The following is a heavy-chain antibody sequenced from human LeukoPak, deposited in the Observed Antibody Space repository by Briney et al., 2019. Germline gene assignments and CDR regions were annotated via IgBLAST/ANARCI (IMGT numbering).Heavy chain of an antibody. Sequence: PSETLSLTCTVSGYSISSGYYWGWIRQPPGKGLEWIGSIYHSGSTYYNPSLKSRVTISVDTSKNQFSLKLSSVTAADTAVYYCARYLGSGYYHNPFDYWGQGTLVTVSS. J-gene: IGHJ4*02. V-gene: IGHV4-38-2*02. CDR3: ARYLGSGYYHNPFDY. CDR2: IYHSGST. CDR1: GYSISSGYY. D-gene: IGHD3-3*01.